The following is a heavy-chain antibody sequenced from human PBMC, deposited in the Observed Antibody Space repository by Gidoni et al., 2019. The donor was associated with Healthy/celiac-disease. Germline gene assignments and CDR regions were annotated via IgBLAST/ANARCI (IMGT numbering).Heavy chain of an antibody. CDR3: AKDMRYDYYFDY. CDR2: ISYDGSNQ. Sequence: VVQPGRSLRLSCAASGFTFSSYGMQWVRQAPGKGLEWVAVISYDGSNQYYADSVKGRFTISRDNSKNTLYLQMNSLRAEDTAVYYCAKDMRYDYYFDYWGQGTLVTVSS. V-gene: IGHV3-30*18. J-gene: IGHJ4*02. CDR1: GFTFSSYG. D-gene: IGHD5-12*01.